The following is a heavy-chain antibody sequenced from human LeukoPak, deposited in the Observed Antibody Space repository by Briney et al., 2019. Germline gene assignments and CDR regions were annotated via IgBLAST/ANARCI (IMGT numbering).Heavy chain of an antibody. CDR1: GGSISSYY. Sequence: SETLSLTCTVSGGSISSYYWSWIRQPPGKGLEWIGYIYYSGSTNYNPSLKSRVTISVDTSKNQFSLKLSSVTAADTAVYYCARGSSYFDYWGQGTLVTVSS. V-gene: IGHV4-59*01. CDR3: ARGSSYFDY. J-gene: IGHJ4*02. D-gene: IGHD2-2*01. CDR2: IYYSGST.